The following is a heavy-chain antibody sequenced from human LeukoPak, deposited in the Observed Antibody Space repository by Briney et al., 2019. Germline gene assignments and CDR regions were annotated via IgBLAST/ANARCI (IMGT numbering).Heavy chain of an antibody. CDR3: ARDRRQLVTFDY. D-gene: IGHD6-13*01. Sequence: ASETLSLTCAVSDYSISSGYYWGWIRQPPGKGLEWIGSIFQGGNTYYNPSLKGRVTISVDTSENRFSLKLTSVTATDTAVYYCARDRRQLVTFDYWGQGTLVTVSS. CDR2: IFQGGNT. V-gene: IGHV4-38-2*02. CDR1: DYSISSGYY. J-gene: IGHJ4*02.